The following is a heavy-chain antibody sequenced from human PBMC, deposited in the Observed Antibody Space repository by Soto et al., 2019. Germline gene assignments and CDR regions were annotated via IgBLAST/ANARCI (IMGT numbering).Heavy chain of an antibody. Sequence: GSLRHSCAASGFTFSAYVMSWVRQAPGKGPEWVSSITSSGGGAYYADSVKGRFTVSRDNSKNTLYLQMNRLRDADTAVYYCAKLTAAWGQGTLVTVSS. CDR3: AKLTAA. V-gene: IGHV3-23*01. J-gene: IGHJ4*02. CDR1: GFTFSAYV. CDR2: ITSSGGGA. D-gene: IGHD6-13*01.